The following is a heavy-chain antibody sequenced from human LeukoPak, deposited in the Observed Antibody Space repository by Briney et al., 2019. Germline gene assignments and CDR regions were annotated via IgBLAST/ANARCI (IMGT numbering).Heavy chain of an antibody. J-gene: IGHJ4*02. CDR2: IYYSGST. D-gene: IGHD2-2*01. Sequence: KPSETLSLTCTVSGGSISGYYWSWIRQPPGKGLEWIGYIYYSGSTNYNPSLKSRVTISVDTSKNQFSLKLSSVTAADTAVYYCAMGYCSSTSCYPFDYWGQGTLVTVSS. CDR3: AMGYCSSTSCYPFDY. CDR1: GGSISGYY. V-gene: IGHV4-59*12.